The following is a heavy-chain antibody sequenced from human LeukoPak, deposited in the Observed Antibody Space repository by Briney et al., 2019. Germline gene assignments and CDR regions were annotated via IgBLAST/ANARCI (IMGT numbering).Heavy chain of an antibody. CDR2: MRGNGGST. CDR1: GFSSSSYA. V-gene: IGHV3-23*01. J-gene: IGHJ4*02. D-gene: IGHD4-23*01. CDR3: AKHITGINSGSDY. Sequence: PGGCLRLSCAASGFSSSSYAMSWVRQAPGKGLERVSGMRGNGGSTYYADSVEGRFTISRDNSKNTLYLQMNSLRAEDTAIYYCAKHITGINSGSDYWGQGTLVTVSS.